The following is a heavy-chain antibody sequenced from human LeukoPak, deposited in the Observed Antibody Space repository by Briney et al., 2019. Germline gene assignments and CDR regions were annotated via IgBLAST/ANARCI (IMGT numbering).Heavy chain of an antibody. CDR2: ISAYNGNT. V-gene: IGHV1-18*01. Sequence: GASVKVSCKASGYTFTSYGISWVRQAPGQGLEWMGWISAYNGNTNYAQKLQGRVTMTTDTSTSTAYMELSSLRSEDTAVYYCATGLAFTGSPGHYPIDIWGQGTTVTVSS. CDR3: ATGLAFTGSPGHYPIDI. D-gene: IGHD3-10*01. CDR1: GYTFTSYG. J-gene: IGHJ6*02.